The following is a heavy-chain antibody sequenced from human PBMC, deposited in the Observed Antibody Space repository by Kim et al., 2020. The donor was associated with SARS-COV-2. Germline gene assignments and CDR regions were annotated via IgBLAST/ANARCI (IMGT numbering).Heavy chain of an antibody. J-gene: IGHJ4*02. CDR3: ASVLDRA. CDR2: ISGSGTTI. D-gene: IGHD6-6*01. CDR1: GFTFSGYS. Sequence: GGSLRLSCAASGFTFSGYSMNWVRQAPGKGLEWVSYISGSGTTIYYADSVKGRFTISRDNAKNSLYLQMNSLRDEDTAVYYCASVLDRAWGQGTLVTVSS. V-gene: IGHV3-48*02.